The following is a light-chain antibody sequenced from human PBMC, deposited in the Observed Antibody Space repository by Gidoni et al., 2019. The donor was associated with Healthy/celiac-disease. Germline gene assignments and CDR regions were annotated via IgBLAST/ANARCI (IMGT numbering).Light chain of an antibody. CDR3: QAWDSSTANWV. J-gene: IGLJ3*02. CDR1: KLGDRY. Sequence: SYELTQPPSVSVSPGQTASITCSGDKLGDRYACWYHQKPGQSPVLVIYQDSKRPSGIPERFSGSNSGNTATLTISGTHAMDESDYYCQAWDSSTANWVFGGGTKLTVL. V-gene: IGLV3-1*01. CDR2: QDS.